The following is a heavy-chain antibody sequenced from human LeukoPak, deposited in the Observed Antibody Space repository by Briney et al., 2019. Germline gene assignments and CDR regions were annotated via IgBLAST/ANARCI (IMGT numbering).Heavy chain of an antibody. Sequence: GGSLRLSCAASGFTFSSYGIHWVRQAPGKGLEWVAFIRFDGSNIHYADSVKGRFTVSRDTSENTLYLQMNSLRTEDTAVYYCAKDGLMVRGVISGFDYWGQGTLVTVSS. CDR3: AKDGLMVRGVISGFDY. J-gene: IGHJ4*02. CDR1: GFTFSSYG. V-gene: IGHV3-30*02. D-gene: IGHD3-10*01. CDR2: IRFDGSNI.